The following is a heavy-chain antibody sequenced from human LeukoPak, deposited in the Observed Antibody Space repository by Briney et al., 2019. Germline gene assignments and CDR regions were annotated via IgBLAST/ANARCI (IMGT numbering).Heavy chain of an antibody. J-gene: IGHJ4*02. D-gene: IGHD2-2*01. V-gene: IGHV4-61*02. CDR1: GGSISSGSYY. CDR2: IYTSGST. Sequence: SQTLSLTCTVSGGSISSGSYYWSWIRQPAGKGLEWIGRIYTSGSTNYNPSLKSRVTISVDTSKNQFSLKLSSVTAADTAVYYCARQVPAIESAVDYWGQGTLVTVSS. CDR3: ARQVPAIESAVDY.